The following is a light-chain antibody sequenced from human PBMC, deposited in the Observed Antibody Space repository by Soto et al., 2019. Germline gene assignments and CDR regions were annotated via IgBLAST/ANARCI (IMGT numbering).Light chain of an antibody. J-gene: IGKJ4*01. V-gene: IGKV1-33*01. CDR1: QDISNY. Sequence: IRMTQSPSSLSASVEDRVTITCQASQDISNYLNWYQQKPGKAPKLLIYDASNLETGVPSRFSGSGSGTDFTFTISSLQPEDIATYYCQQYDNLPLTFGGGTKVEIK. CDR3: QQYDNLPLT. CDR2: DAS.